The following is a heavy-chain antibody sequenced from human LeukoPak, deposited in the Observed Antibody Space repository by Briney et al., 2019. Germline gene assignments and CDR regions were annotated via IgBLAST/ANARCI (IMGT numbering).Heavy chain of an antibody. V-gene: IGHV3-30*03. Sequence: GGSLRLSCAASGFTFSNFGMHWVRQAPGKGLEWVAVISYDGSNKYYADSVKGRFTISRDNSKNTLYLQMNSLRAEDTAVYYCARDNREQQLVPPTFDYWGQGTLVTVSS. J-gene: IGHJ4*02. CDR2: ISYDGSNK. D-gene: IGHD6-13*01. CDR3: ARDNREQQLVPPTFDY. CDR1: GFTFSNFG.